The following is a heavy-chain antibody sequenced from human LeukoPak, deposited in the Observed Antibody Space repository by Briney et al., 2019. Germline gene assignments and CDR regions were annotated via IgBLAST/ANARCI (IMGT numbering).Heavy chain of an antibody. D-gene: IGHD3-9*01. Sequence: GGSLRLSCAASGFTFSSYAMHWVRQAPGQGLEYVSAISSNGGSTYYANSVKGRFTISRDNSKNTLYLQMGSLRAEDMAVYYCARGPAAFLRYFDWLSEHYFDYWGQGTLVTVSS. J-gene: IGHJ4*02. CDR1: GFTFSSYA. V-gene: IGHV3-64*01. CDR3: ARGPAAFLRYFDWLSEHYFDY. CDR2: ISSNGGST.